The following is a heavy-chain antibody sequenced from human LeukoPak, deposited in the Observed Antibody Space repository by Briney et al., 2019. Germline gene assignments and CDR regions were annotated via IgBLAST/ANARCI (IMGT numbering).Heavy chain of an antibody. Sequence: GGSLRLSCAASGFTFSSYSMNWVRQAPGKGLEWVSSISSSSGYIYYADSVKGRFTISRDNAKNSLYLQMNSLRAEDTALYYCAKDQNYESSGYYGGFDYWGQGTLVTVSS. CDR3: AKDQNYESSGYYGGFDY. CDR1: GFTFSSYS. D-gene: IGHD3-22*01. V-gene: IGHV3-21*04. CDR2: ISSSSGYI. J-gene: IGHJ4*02.